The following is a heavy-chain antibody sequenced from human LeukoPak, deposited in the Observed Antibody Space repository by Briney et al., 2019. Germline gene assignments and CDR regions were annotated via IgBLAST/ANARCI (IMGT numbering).Heavy chain of an antibody. CDR1: GFTFSSYG. Sequence: GGSLRLSCAASGFTFSSYGMHWVRQAPGKGLEWVAVISYDGSNKYYADSVKGRFTISRDNSKNTLYLQMNSLRAEDTAVYYCAKDRFGSLSYYYYYMDVWGKGTTVTVSS. CDR2: ISYDGSNK. CDR3: AKDRFGSLSYYYYYMDV. J-gene: IGHJ6*03. V-gene: IGHV3-30*18. D-gene: IGHD3-3*01.